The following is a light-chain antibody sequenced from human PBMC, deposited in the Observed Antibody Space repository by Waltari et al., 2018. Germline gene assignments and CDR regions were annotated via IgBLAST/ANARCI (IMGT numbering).Light chain of an antibody. CDR2: GAT. CDR3: QKHDRLPAT. V-gene: IGKV3-20*01. CDR1: QSIGRY. Sequence: EIVLTQSPDTLSLSPGERPTLSCRASQSIGRYLVWYQQKPGQAPRLLIYGATTRASGIPDRFSCSGSGTDVSLTISRLEPEDFAVYHCQKHDRLPATFGQGTKVEIK. J-gene: IGKJ1*01.